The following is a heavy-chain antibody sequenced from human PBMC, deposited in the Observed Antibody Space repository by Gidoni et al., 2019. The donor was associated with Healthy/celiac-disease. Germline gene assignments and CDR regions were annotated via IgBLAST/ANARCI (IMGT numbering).Heavy chain of an antibody. V-gene: IGHV3-33*01. CDR1: GFTFSRYG. Sequence: QVQLVESGGGVVQPGRSLRLSWAASGFTFSRYGMHWVRQAPGKGLEWVAVIWYDGSNKYYADSVKGRFTISRDNSKNTLYLQMNSLRAEDTAVYYCARESYDSSGYYGDYWGQGTLVTVSS. J-gene: IGHJ4*02. D-gene: IGHD3-22*01. CDR3: ARESYDSSGYYGDY. CDR2: IWYDGSNK.